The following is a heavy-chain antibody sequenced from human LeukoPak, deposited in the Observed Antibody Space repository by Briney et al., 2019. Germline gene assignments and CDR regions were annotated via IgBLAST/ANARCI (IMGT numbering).Heavy chain of an antibody. D-gene: IGHD3-16*01. CDR2: INPNSGGT. J-gene: IGHJ4*02. CDR1: GYTFTGYY. CDR3: ARGGPAARLITFGGVTDY. Sequence: ASVKVSCKASGYTFTGYYMHWVRQAPGQGLEWMGWINPNSGGTNYAQKFQGRVTMTRDTSTSTAYMELRSLRSDDTAVYYCARGGPAARLITFGGVTDYWGQGTLVTVSS. V-gene: IGHV1-2*02.